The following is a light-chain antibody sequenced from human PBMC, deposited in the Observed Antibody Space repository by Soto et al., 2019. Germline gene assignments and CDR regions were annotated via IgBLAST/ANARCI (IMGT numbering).Light chain of an antibody. CDR2: ENN. V-gene: IGLV1-51*02. J-gene: IGLJ3*02. CDR3: GTWDSSLSAGQV. CDR1: SSNIGNNY. Sequence: QSVLTQPPSVSAAPGQKVTISCSGSSSNIGNNYVSWYQQLPGTAPKLLIYENNKRPSGIHDLFAGSKSGTSATLGITGLQTGDEADYYCGTWDSSLSAGQVFGGGTKLTVL.